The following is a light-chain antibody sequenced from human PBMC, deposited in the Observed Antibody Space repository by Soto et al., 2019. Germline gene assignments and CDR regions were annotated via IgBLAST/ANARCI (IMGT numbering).Light chain of an antibody. CDR1: QSISRH. CDR3: QQSDSPPRT. Sequence: DIQMTQSPSSLSGSVGDRVTITCRASQSISRHLNWYQQKPGKAPKLLIFGASSLERGVPSRFSGSGSGTDFTLTISSLQPEDFATYYCQQSDSPPRTFGQGTKLEI. V-gene: IGKV1-39*01. CDR2: GAS. J-gene: IGKJ2*01.